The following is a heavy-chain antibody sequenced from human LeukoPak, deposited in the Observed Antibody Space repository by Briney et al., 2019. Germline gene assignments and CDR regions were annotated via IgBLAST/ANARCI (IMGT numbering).Heavy chain of an antibody. CDR3: ASPGGSYYGVFDY. CDR2: FFHSVRP. V-gene: IGHV4-38-2*01. D-gene: IGHD1-26*01. CDR1: RYSISSGYY. Sequence: SEALSVTCVVSRYSISSGYYWGWSGQLPGRGWEGFGRFFHSVRPYYNPSLRSAATTSVATSKNQFSLKLSSVTAADTAVYYCASPGGSYYGVFDYWGQGTLVTVSS. J-gene: IGHJ4*02.